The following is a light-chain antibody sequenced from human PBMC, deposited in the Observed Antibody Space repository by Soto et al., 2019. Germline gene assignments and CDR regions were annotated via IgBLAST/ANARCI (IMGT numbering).Light chain of an antibody. J-gene: IGKJ4*01. CDR1: QSVSSY. CDR3: QHRSVWPLT. CDR2: DAS. Sequence: EIVLTQSPATLSLSPGERATLSCRASQSVSSYLAWYQQKPGQAPRLLIYDASNRATGIPARFSGSGSGTDFTLAISSLEPEDFAVYYCQHRSVWPLTFGGGTKVESK. V-gene: IGKV3-11*01.